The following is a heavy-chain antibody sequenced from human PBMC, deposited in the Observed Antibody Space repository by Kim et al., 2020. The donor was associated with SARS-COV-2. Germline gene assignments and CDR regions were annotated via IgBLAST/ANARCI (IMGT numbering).Heavy chain of an antibody. J-gene: IGHJ4*02. CDR1: GFTFSSYA. CDR3: AKDAGLSVSIAVAGTDY. D-gene: IGHD6-19*01. V-gene: IGHV3-23*01. Sequence: GGSLRLSCAASGFTFSSYAMSWVRQAPGKGLEWVSAISGSGGSTYYADSVKGRFTISRDNSKNTLYLQMNSLRAEDTAVYYCAKDAGLSVSIAVAGTDYWGQGTLVTVSS. CDR2: ISGSGGST.